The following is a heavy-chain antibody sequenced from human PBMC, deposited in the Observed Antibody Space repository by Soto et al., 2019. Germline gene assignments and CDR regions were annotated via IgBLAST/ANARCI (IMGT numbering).Heavy chain of an antibody. D-gene: IGHD3-10*01. J-gene: IGHJ3*02. Sequence: GSLRLSCAASGFTFSSYAMHWVRQAPGKGLEWVAVISYDRRNKYYADSVKGRFTISRDNSKNTLYLQMNSLRAEDTAVYYCARDLYYGSGGDAFDIWGQGTMVTVSS. V-gene: IGHV3-30*04. CDR3: ARDLYYGSGGDAFDI. CDR1: GFTFSSYA. CDR2: ISYDRRNK.